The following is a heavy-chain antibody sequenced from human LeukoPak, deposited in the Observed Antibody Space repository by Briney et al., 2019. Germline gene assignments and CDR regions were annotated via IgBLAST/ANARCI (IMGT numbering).Heavy chain of an antibody. CDR1: GFTFSIHW. CDR2: IKPDGNDK. V-gene: IGHV3-7*03. J-gene: IGHJ4*02. Sequence: PGGSLRLSCAASGFTFSIHWMTWVRQAPGKGLEWVATIKPDGNDKYFVDSVKGRFTVSRDNAKTSLYLQMNSLRAEDTATYYCTKSDCEYWGQGTLVTVSS. CDR3: TKSDCEY.